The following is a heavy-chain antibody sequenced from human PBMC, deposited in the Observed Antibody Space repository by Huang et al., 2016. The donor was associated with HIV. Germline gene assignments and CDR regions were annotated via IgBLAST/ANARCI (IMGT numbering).Heavy chain of an antibody. CDR3: AKVDLIVEAAGRLLNWFDP. Sequence: QVHLVQSGAEVKRPGSSVQVSCKASGDTFGTYSITWVRQAPGQGFEGMGGIIPAFGTANDAQKFQGRITVTADESTNTVYMELRSLRSEDTAVYYCAKVDLIVEAAGRLLNWFDPWGQGTLVIVSS. V-gene: IGHV1-69*13. CDR1: GDTFGTYS. CDR2: IIPAFGTA. J-gene: IGHJ5*02. D-gene: IGHD6-13*01.